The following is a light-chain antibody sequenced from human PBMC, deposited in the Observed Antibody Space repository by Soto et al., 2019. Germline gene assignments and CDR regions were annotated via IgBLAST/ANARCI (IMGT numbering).Light chain of an antibody. CDR1: QSVRSNH. CDR3: QQYGTSPTT. CDR2: GAS. Sequence: EIVLLQSPDTLPLSPGERVTLSCRASQSVRSNHLAWYQQKPGQAPRPLMSGASIRATGIPDRFSGSGSGTDFTLTISRLEPEDFGVYYCQQYGTSPTTFGQGTRLDIK. J-gene: IGKJ5*01. V-gene: IGKV3-20*01.